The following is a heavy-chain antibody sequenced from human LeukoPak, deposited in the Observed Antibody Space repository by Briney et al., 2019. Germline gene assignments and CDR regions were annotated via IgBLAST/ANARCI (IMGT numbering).Heavy chain of an antibody. CDR1: GYSISSGYY. CDR3: ASRTRFPLRFFDY. CDR2: IYHSGST. J-gene: IGHJ4*02. D-gene: IGHD3-3*01. V-gene: IGHV4-38-2*01. Sequence: PSETLSLTCAVSGYSISSGYYWGWIRQPPGKGLEWIGSIYHSGSTYYNPPLKSRVTISVDTSKNQFSLKLSSVTAADTAVYYCASRTRFPLRFFDYWGQGTLVTVSS.